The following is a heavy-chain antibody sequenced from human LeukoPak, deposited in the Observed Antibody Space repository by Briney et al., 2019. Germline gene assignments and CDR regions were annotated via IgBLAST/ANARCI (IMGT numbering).Heavy chain of an antibody. CDR1: GGSISSGGYY. CDR2: IYISGST. Sequence: SETLSLTCAVSGGSISSGGYYWSWIRQPAGKGLEWIGHIYISGSTSYNPSLKSRVTISVDTSKNQFSLKLSSVTAADTAVYYCARDRTTYFDYWGQGTLVTVSS. V-gene: IGHV4-61*10. J-gene: IGHJ4*02. D-gene: IGHD1-14*01. CDR3: ARDRTTYFDY.